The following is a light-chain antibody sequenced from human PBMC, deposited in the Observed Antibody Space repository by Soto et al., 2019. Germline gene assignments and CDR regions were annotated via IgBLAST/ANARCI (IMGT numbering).Light chain of an antibody. J-gene: IGKJ2*01. CDR2: GAS. Sequence: DFVMTQAPDSLAVSLGERATINCKSSQSVLYNANNKNHLGWFQQKPGHPPKLLIYGASFRPSGVPDRFRGSGSGRDFTLTISSLQAEDVAVYYCQQYYSIPFTFGQGTKLEI. CDR3: QQYYSIPFT. CDR1: QSVLYNANNKNH. V-gene: IGKV4-1*01.